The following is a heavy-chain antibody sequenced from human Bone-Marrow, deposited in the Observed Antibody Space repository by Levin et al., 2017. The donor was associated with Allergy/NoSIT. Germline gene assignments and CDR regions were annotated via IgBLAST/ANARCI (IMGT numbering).Heavy chain of an antibody. CDR1: GGSINSGNYY. CDR2: ISYSGNT. J-gene: IGHJ4*02. D-gene: IGHD1-26*01. Sequence: SQTLSLTCTVSGGSINSGNYYWTWIRQHPGKGLEWIGYISYSGNTFYNASLKSRLTISVDTSKTHFSLRLSSVTAEDTAVYYCTRDRGEWGQFYFDYWGQGILVTVSS. CDR3: TRDRGEWGQFYFDY. V-gene: IGHV4-31*03.